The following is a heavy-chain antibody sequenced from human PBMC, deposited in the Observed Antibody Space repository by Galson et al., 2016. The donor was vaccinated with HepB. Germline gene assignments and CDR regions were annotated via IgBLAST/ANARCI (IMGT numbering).Heavy chain of an antibody. J-gene: IGHJ5*02. CDR1: GFTFSSYG. CDR3: ARSYYYGSRSNWFDP. V-gene: IGHV3-30*03. Sequence: SLRLSCAASGFTFSSYGMHWVRQAPGKGLEWVAFISYDESNKYYADSVKGWFTISRDNSKNTLSLQMNSLGAEDTATYSCARSYYYGSRSNWFDPWGQGTLVTVSS. D-gene: IGHD3-10*01. CDR2: ISYDESNK.